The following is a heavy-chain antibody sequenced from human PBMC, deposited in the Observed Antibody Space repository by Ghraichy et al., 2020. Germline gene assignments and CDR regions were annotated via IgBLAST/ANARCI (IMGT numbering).Heavy chain of an antibody. CDR3: ARGGCSGGSCYSYYYYYYMDV. CDR2: ISSSGSTI. J-gene: IGHJ6*03. Sequence: GGSLRLSCAASGFTFSSYEMNWVRQAPGKGLEWVSYISSSGSTIYYADSVKGRFTISRDNAKNSLYLQMNSLRAEDTAGYYCARGGCSGGSCYSYYYYYYMDVWGKGTTVTVSS. CDR1: GFTFSSYE. D-gene: IGHD2-15*01. V-gene: IGHV3-48*03.